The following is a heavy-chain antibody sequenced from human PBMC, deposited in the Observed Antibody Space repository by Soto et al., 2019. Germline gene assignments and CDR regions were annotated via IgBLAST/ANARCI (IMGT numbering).Heavy chain of an antibody. CDR1: GGSCSGYY. D-gene: IGHD6-6*01. CDR3: ARGAQNSSSEYFDY. J-gene: IGHJ4*02. V-gene: IGHV4-34*01. Sequence: SETLSLTCAFYGGSCSGYYWSWIRHPPGKGLEWIGEINHSGSTNYNPSLKSRVTISVDTSKNQFSLKLSSVTAAVTAVYYCARGAQNSSSEYFDYWGQGTLVTVSS. CDR2: INHSGST.